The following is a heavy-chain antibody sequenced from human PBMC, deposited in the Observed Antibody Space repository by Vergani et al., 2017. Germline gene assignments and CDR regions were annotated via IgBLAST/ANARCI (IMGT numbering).Heavy chain of an antibody. CDR3: AREVGTEGFDY. V-gene: IGHV4-31*01. CDR1: GDSISRGGYY. D-gene: IGHD2-21*02. Sequence: QVQLQESGPGLVKPSQTLSLTCTVSGDSISRGGYYWNWILQHPRKGLEWIGYIYYSGRTNYNSSLKSLVSMSVDTSKNQFSLRLSAVTAADTAVYYCAREVGTEGFDYWGQGTLVTVSS. CDR2: IYYSGRT. J-gene: IGHJ4*02.